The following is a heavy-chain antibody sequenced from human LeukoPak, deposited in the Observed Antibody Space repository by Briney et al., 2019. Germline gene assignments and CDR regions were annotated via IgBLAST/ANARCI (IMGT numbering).Heavy chain of an antibody. CDR3: AGHVSAAAGGR. CDR2: IHHSGST. Sequence: TSETLSLTCAVYGGSVRDNYWSWIRQPPGKGLEWIGEIHHSGSTKYNPSLKSRVTISLDTSKNQFSLKLNSMTAADTAVYYCAGHVSAAAGGRWGQGTLVTVSS. V-gene: IGHV4-34*01. CDR1: GGSVRDNY. J-gene: IGHJ4*02. D-gene: IGHD6-13*01.